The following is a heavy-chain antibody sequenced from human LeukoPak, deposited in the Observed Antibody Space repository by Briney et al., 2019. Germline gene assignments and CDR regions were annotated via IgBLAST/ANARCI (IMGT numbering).Heavy chain of an antibody. D-gene: IGHD5-12*01. CDR1: GFTFSSYW. V-gene: IGHV3-7*01. CDR3: VGGSGY. CDR2: IKQDGSEK. Sequence: GGSLRLSCVASGFTFSSYWMNWVRQAPGKGLEWVANIKQDGSEKYYVDSVKGRFTISRDNAKNSLYLQMNSLRAEDTAIYYCVGGSGYWGQGTLVTVSS. J-gene: IGHJ4*02.